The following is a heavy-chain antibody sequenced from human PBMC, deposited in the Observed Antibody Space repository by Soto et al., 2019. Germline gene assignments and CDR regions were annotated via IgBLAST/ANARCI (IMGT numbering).Heavy chain of an antibody. D-gene: IGHD3-16*01. Sequence: SETLSLTCAVSGGSISSGGYSWSWIRQPPGKGLEWIGYIYHSGSTYYNPSLKSRVTISVDTSKNQFSLKLSSVTAADTAVYYCARSWGYYFDYWGQGTLVTVSS. J-gene: IGHJ4*02. CDR2: IYHSGST. V-gene: IGHV4-30-2*02. CDR3: ARSWGYYFDY. CDR1: GGSISSGGYS.